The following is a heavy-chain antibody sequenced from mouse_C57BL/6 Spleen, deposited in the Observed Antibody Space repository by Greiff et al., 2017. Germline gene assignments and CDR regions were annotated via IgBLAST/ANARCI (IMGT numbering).Heavy chain of an antibody. D-gene: IGHD1-1*01. V-gene: IGHV1-64*01. CDR1: GYTFTSYW. CDR3: ARYSGSSHYYAMDY. CDR2: IHPKSGST. J-gene: IGHJ4*01. Sequence: VQLQQPGAELVKPGASVKLSCKASGYTFTSYWMHWVKQRPGQGLEWIGMIHPKSGSTNYNEKFKSKATLTVDKSSSTAYMQLSSLTSEDSAVYYCARYSGSSHYYAMDYWGQGTSVTVSS.